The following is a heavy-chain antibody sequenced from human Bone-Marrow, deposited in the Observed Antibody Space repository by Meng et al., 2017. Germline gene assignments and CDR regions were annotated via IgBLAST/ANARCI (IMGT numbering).Heavy chain of an antibody. Sequence: GESLKISCAASGFTFSSYAMSWVRQAPGKGLEWVSAISGSGGSTYYADSVKGRFTISSDNSKNTLYLQMNSLRAEDTAVYYCAKSSGFLFPHDYWGQGTLVTVSS. CDR3: AKSSGFLFPHDY. J-gene: IGHJ4*02. D-gene: IGHD3-22*01. V-gene: IGHV3-23*01. CDR2: ISGSGGST. CDR1: GFTFSSYA.